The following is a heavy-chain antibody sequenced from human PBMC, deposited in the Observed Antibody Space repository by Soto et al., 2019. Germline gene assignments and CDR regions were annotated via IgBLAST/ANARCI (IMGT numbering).Heavy chain of an antibody. V-gene: IGHV3-23*01. Sequence: GGSLRLSCAASGFTFSSYAMSWVRQAPGKGLEWVSAISGSGGSTYYADSVKGRFTISRDNSKNTLYLQMNSLRAEDTAVYYCAKMTGYSSSWRDAFDIWCQGTMVTVSS. J-gene: IGHJ3*02. CDR2: ISGSGGST. D-gene: IGHD6-13*01. CDR1: GFTFSSYA. CDR3: AKMTGYSSSWRDAFDI.